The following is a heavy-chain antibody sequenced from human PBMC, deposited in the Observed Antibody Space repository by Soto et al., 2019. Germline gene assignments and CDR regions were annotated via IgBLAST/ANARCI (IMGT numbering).Heavy chain of an antibody. CDR3: ARDFTDFWSGSQGGAFDI. Sequence: QVQLVQSGAEVKKPGASVKVSCKASGYTFTSYGISWVRQAPGQGLEWMAWISTYNGNTNYAQKLQGRVIMTTDTSTSTAYMELRSLRSDDTAVYYCARDFTDFWSGSQGGAFDIWGQGTMVTVSS. CDR2: ISTYNGNT. CDR1: GYTFTSYG. V-gene: IGHV1-18*04. J-gene: IGHJ3*02. D-gene: IGHD3-3*01.